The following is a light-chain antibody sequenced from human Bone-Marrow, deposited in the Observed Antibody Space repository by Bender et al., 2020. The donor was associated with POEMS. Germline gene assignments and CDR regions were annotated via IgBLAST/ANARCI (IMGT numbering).Light chain of an antibody. CDR3: CSYAGRSTVV. CDR1: SRDIGFYDY. Sequence: QSALTQPASVSGSPGQSITIPCTGSSRDIGFYDYVSWYQQHPGQAPKLIIYSVYYRPSGVSTRFSGSKSGNTASLTISGLQAEDEADYYCCSYAGRSTVVFGGGTKLTVL. J-gene: IGLJ2*01. V-gene: IGLV2-14*03. CDR2: SVY.